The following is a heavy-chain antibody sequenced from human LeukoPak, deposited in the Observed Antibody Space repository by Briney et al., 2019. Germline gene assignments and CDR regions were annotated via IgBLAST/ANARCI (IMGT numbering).Heavy chain of an antibody. CDR2: IYYSGST. V-gene: IGHV4-59*01. CDR1: GGSISSYY. CDR3: ARVRDSSGYYPSRWFDP. J-gene: IGHJ5*02. Sequence: ASETLSLTCTVSGGSISSYYWSWIRQPPGKGLEWIGYIYYSGSTNYNPSLKSRVTISVDTSKNQFSLKLSSVTAADTAVYYCARVRDSSGYYPSRWFDPWGQGTLVTVSS. D-gene: IGHD3-22*01.